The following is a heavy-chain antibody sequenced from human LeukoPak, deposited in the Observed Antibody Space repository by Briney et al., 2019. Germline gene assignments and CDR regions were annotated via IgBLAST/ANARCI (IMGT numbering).Heavy chain of an antibody. Sequence: PGGSLRLSCAASGFPFSSYAMNWVRQAPGKGLEWMPIIFGADKNTTYYADSVKGRFTVSRDNSKNTLDLQMTDLRPEDTAIYYCAKRNTMVRGGPCFDYWGQGILVAVSS. CDR1: GFPFSSYA. J-gene: IGHJ4*02. V-gene: IGHV3-23*01. D-gene: IGHD3-10*01. CDR2: IFGADKNTT. CDR3: AKRNTMVRGGPCFDY.